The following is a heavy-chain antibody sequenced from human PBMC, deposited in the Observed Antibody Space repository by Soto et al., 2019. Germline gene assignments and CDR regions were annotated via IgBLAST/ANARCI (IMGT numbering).Heavy chain of an antibody. CDR2: IDPSDSYT. V-gene: IGHV5-10-1*01. Sequence: GDSLKISCKGSGYSFTSYWISWVRQMPGKGLEWMGRIDPSDSYTNYSPSFQGHVTISADKSISTAYLQWSSLKASETEMDHCARAKDFSSGPYPYGRDVWGQGTTFTVSS. J-gene: IGHJ6*02. CDR1: GYSFTSYW. D-gene: IGHD3-3*01. CDR3: ARAKDFSSGPYPYGRDV.